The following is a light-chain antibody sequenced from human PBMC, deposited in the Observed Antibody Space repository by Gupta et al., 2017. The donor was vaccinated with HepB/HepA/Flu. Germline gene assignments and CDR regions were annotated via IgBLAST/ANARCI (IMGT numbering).Light chain of an antibody. V-gene: IGKV4-1*01. CDR3: QQYYSTPHT. Sequence: IVMTQSPDSLAVSLGERATFNCKSSQTILYTSNNKNYLAWYQQKPGQPPKLLIYWASTRESGVPDRFSGSGSGTDFTLTISSLQAEDVAVYYCQQYYSTPHTFGGGTKVEIK. CDR1: QTILYTSNNKNY. J-gene: IGKJ4*01. CDR2: WAS.